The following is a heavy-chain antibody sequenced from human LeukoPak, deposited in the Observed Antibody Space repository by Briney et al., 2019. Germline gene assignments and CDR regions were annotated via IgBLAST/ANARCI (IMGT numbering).Heavy chain of an antibody. CDR3: ARAQYYYDSSGYSFYYFAY. CDR1: GGSFSCYY. D-gene: IGHD3-22*01. CDR2: INHSGST. J-gene: IGHJ4*02. V-gene: IGHV4-34*01. Sequence: PSETLSLTRAVYGGSFSCYYWSWIRQPPGKGLEWIGEINHSGSTNYNPSLKSRVTISVDTSKNEFSLKLSSVTAADTAVYYCARAQYYYDSSGYSFYYFAYWGQGTLYTVSS.